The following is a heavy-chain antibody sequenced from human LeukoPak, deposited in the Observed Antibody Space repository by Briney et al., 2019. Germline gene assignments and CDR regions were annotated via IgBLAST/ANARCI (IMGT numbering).Heavy chain of an antibody. V-gene: IGHV6-1*01. D-gene: IGHD6-13*01. CDR3: ARETYSSSWYGGKNWFDP. CDR1: GDSVSSNSAA. J-gene: IGHJ5*02. Sequence: SQTLSLTCAISGDSVSSNSAAWNWIRQSPSRGLEWLGRTYYRSKWYNDYAVSVKSRITINPDTSKNQFSLQLNSVTPEDTAVYFCARETYSSSWYGGKNWFDPWGQGTLVTVSS. CDR2: TYYRSKWYN.